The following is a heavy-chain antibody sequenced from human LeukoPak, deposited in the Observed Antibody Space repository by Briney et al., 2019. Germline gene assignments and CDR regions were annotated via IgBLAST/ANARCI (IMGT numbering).Heavy chain of an antibody. CDR3: ARSRNNALDV. CDR1: GFTFRSYS. CDR2: ITTTSTI. D-gene: IGHD1/OR15-1a*01. Sequence: GGSLRLSCTASGFTFRSYSMKWVRQAPGKGLEWLSYITTTSTIYYADSMRGRFTISRDNAENSLYLQMNSLRDEDTAVYYCARSRNNALDVWGQGTTVTVSS. V-gene: IGHV3-48*02. J-gene: IGHJ6*02.